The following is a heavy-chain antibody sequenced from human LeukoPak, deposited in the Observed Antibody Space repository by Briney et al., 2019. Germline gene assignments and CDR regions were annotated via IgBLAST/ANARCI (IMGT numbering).Heavy chain of an antibody. Sequence: EPGGSLRLSCAASGFTFSSYWMHWVRQVPGRGLVWVSRVNSDGFSTSYADSVKGRFTISRDNAKNTLYLQMNSLRAEDTAVYYCASSYRGKYRALDTWGQGTMVTVSS. CDR1: GFTFSSYW. V-gene: IGHV3-74*01. D-gene: IGHD1-26*01. J-gene: IGHJ3*02. CDR3: ASSYRGKYRALDT. CDR2: VNSDGFST.